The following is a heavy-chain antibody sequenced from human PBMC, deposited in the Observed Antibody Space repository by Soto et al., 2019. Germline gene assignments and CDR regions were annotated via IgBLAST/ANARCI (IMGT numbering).Heavy chain of an antibody. J-gene: IGHJ3*02. D-gene: IGHD2-15*01. V-gene: IGHV3-53*01. CDR3: ARAYCSGGSCYSDAFDI. Sequence: EVPLVESGGGLIQPGGSLRLSCAASGFTVSSNYMSWVRQAPGKGLEWVSVIYSGGSTYYADSVKGRFTISRDNSKNTLYLQMNSLRAEDTAVYYCARAYCSGGSCYSDAFDIWGQGTMVTVSS. CDR1: GFTVSSNY. CDR2: IYSGGST.